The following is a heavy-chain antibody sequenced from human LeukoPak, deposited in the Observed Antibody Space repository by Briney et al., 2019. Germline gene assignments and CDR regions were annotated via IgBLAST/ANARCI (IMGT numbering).Heavy chain of an antibody. CDR1: GYTFTGYY. V-gene: IGHV1-2*06. Sequence: ASVKVSCKASGYTFTGYYMHWVRQAPGQGLEWMGRINPNSGGTNYAQKFQGRVTMTRDTSISTAYMELSRLRSDDTAVYYCARGLVWELPSTDFDYWGQGTLVTVSS. CDR3: ARGLVWELPSTDFDY. J-gene: IGHJ4*02. D-gene: IGHD1-26*01. CDR2: INPNSGGT.